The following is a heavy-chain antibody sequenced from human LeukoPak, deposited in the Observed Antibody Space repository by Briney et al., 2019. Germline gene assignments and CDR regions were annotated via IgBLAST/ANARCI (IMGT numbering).Heavy chain of an antibody. D-gene: IGHD5-18*01. Sequence: GGSLRLSCAASGFTFSSNGMSWVRQARGKGLAWVSSISGSGGNKYYADSVKGRFTISRDNSKNTLYLQMNSLRAEDTAVYYCARFTDTKRFDYWGQGTLVTVSS. V-gene: IGHV3-23*01. J-gene: IGHJ4*02. CDR1: GFTFSSNG. CDR2: ISGSGGNK. CDR3: ARFTDTKRFDY.